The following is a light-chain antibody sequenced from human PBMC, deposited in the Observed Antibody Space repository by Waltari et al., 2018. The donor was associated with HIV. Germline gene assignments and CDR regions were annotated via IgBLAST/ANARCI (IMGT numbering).Light chain of an antibody. J-gene: IGKJ2*01. CDR3: QHYDNFLHT. Sequence: DIQMTQSPSSLSGSVGERVTITCQASQDINNYLNWYQQKAGRAPKLLIYDATNLEIGVPSRFSGSGSGTDFTLTISNLQPEHIATYYCQHYDNFLHTFGQGTKLEIK. V-gene: IGKV1-33*01. CDR2: DAT. CDR1: QDINNY.